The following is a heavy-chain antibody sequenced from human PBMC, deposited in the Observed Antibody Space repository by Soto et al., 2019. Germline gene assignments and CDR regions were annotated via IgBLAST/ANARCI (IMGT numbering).Heavy chain of an antibody. J-gene: IGHJ4*02. CDR2: INPKTGDT. CDR1: GYTFTHYY. V-gene: IGHV1-2*02. Sequence: QVQLVQSGAEVKKPGASVSVSCKASGYTFTHYYIHWVPRAPGQGLEWMGLINPKTGDTNVAQKFRDRVSMTRDSSTNPASLRLSSLRSDDTAVYYCARVPGHKNSRGDYWGQGTPVAVSA. D-gene: IGHD1-7*01. CDR3: ARVPGHKNSRGDY.